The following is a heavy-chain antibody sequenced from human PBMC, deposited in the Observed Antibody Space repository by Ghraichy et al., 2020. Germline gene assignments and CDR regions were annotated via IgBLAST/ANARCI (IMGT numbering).Heavy chain of an antibody. CDR2: LSGDNGNT. J-gene: IGHJ4*02. V-gene: IGHV1-18*04. CDR3: ARGYCGGPTCYSSDY. D-gene: IGHD2-15*01. CDR1: GYTFKSHG. Sequence: ASVKVSCKASGYTFKSHGISWVRQAPGQGLEWMGWLSGDNGNTKYAQRFQGRVTMTTDTSTSTAYMELRSLRADDTAVYYCARGYCGGPTCYSSDYWGQGTLLTVS.